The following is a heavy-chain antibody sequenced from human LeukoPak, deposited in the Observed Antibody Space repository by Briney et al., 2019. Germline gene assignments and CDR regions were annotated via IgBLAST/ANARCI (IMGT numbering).Heavy chain of an antibody. V-gene: IGHV3-30*04. CDR2: ISYDGSNK. CDR1: GFTFSSYA. J-gene: IGHJ4*02. Sequence: GGSLRLSCAASGFTFSSYAMHWVRQAPGKGLEWVAVISYDGSNKYYADSVKGRFTISRDNSKNTLYLQMNSLRAEDTAVYYCARVGGYCSSTSCYGKFDYWGQGTLVTVSS. D-gene: IGHD2-2*01. CDR3: ARVGGYCSSTSCYGKFDY.